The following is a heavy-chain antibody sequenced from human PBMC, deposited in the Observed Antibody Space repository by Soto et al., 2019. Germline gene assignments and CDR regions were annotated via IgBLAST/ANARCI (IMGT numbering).Heavy chain of an antibody. CDR1: GGSISSSSYY. D-gene: IGHD1-26*01. CDR2: IYYSGST. V-gene: IGHV4-39*01. Sequence: SETLSLTCTVSGGSISSSSYYWGWIRQPPGKGLEWIGSIYYSGSTYYNPSLKSRVTISVDTSKNQFSLKLSSVTAADTAVYYCARLTRELLPNYWGQGTLVTVSS. J-gene: IGHJ4*02. CDR3: ARLTRELLPNY.